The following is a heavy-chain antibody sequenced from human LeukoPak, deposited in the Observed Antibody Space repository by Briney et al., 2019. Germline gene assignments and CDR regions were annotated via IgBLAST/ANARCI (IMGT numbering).Heavy chain of an antibody. J-gene: IGHJ5*02. CDR3: VKQPYQYVSGSPSWFDP. D-gene: IGHD3-10*01. V-gene: IGHV3-30-3*02. CDR1: GFTFSSYA. CDR2: ISYDGSNK. Sequence: GGSLRLSCAASGFTFSSYAMHWVRQAPGKGLEWVAVISYDGSNKYYADSVKGRFTISRDNSKNTLYLQMNTLRAEDTAVYFCVKQPYQYVSGSPSWFDPWGQGTLVTVSS.